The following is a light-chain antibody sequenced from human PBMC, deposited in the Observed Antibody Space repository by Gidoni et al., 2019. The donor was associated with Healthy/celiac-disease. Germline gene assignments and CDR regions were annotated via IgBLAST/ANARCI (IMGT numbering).Light chain of an antibody. CDR3: QSYDSSNQV. CDR2: EDN. Sequence: NFMLTQPHSVSESPGKTVTISCTRSRGSLASNYVQWYQQRPGSAPTTVIYEDNQSPSGVPDRFSGSIDSSSNSASLTISGLKTEDEADYYCQSYDSSNQVFGGGTKLTVL. V-gene: IGLV6-57*04. CDR1: RGSLASNY. J-gene: IGLJ2*01.